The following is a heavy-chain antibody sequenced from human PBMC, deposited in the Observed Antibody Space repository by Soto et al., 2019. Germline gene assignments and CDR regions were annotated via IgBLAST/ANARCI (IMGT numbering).Heavy chain of an antibody. Sequence: EKLPHTSTVSGGSISRYYWSGSRQPAGKRLEWIGRIYTSGSTNYNPSLKSRVTMSVDTSKNQFSLKLSSVTAADTAVYYGARPCSRNSSYVVDDY. V-gene: IGHV4-4*07. CDR2: IYTSGST. CDR3: ARPCSRNSSYVVDDY. D-gene: IGHD2-2*01. J-gene: IGHJ4*01. CDR1: GGSISRYY.